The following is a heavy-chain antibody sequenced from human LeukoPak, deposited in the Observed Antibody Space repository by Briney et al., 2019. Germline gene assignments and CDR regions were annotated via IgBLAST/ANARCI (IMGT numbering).Heavy chain of an antibody. D-gene: IGHD2-8*01. CDR3: AKDPRVYAPPAWDY. Sequence: GGSLRLSCAASGFTFSTYAMSWVRQAPGKGLEWVSAISGSGGSTYYADSVKGRFTISRDNSKNTLYLQLNSLRAEDTAVYYCAKDPRVYAPPAWDYWGQGTLVTVSS. CDR2: ISGSGGST. J-gene: IGHJ4*02. V-gene: IGHV3-23*01. CDR1: GFTFSTYA.